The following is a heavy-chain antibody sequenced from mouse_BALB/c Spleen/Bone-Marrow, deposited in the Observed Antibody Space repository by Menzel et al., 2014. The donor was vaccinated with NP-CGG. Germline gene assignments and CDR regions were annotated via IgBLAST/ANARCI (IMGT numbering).Heavy chain of an antibody. CDR3: ARQRGYAYAMDY. CDR1: GFAFSGYD. Sequence: EVEVDESGGGLVKSGGSLKLSCAASGFAFSGYDMSWVRQTPEKRLERVAYIRSGGINTSYPDSVKGRFTISRDNAKNNLYLQSNSLKSEDTDMYYCARQRGYAYAMDYWGQGTSVTDSS. D-gene: IGHD2-2*01. J-gene: IGHJ4*01. CDR2: IRSGGINT. V-gene: IGHV5-12-1*01.